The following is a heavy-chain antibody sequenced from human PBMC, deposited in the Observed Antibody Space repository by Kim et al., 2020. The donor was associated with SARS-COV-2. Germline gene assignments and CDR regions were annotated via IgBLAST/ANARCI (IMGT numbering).Heavy chain of an antibody. J-gene: IGHJ4*03. D-gene: IGHD3-10*01. CDR1: GYTFTSYA. CDR3: ARGQGGWFGEVRGWFEH. Sequence: ASVKVSCKASGYTFTSYAMHWVRQAPGQRLEWMGWINAGNGNTKYSQKFQGRVTITRDTSASTAYMELSSLRSEDTAVYYCARGQGGWFGEVRGWFEHWGQGDLVTLSS. V-gene: IGHV1-3*01. CDR2: INAGNGNT.